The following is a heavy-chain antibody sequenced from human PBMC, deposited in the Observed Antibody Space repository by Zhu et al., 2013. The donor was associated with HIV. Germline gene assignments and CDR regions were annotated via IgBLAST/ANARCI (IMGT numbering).Heavy chain of an antibody. J-gene: IGHJ4*02. Sequence: QVQLQESGPGLVKPSETLSLTCTVSGGSISSYYWSWIRQPPGKGLEWIGYIYYSGSTNYNPSLKSRVTISVDTSKNQFSLKLSSVTAADTAVYYCARATGGSYYFDYVGPGNPGPPSP. V-gene: IGHV4-59*01. CDR1: GGSISSYY. D-gene: IGHD5-12*01. CDR3: ARATGGSYYFDY. CDR2: IYYSGST.